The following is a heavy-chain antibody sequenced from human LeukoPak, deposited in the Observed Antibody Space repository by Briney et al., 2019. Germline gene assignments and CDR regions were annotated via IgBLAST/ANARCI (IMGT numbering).Heavy chain of an antibody. CDR1: GFTFSSYG. Sequence: GGSLRLSCAASGFTFSSYGMHWVRQAPGKGLEWVAVISYDGSNKYYADSVKGRFTISRDDSKNTLYLQMNSLRAEDTAVYYCAKDGTPYGDYYFDYWGQGTLVTVSS. J-gene: IGHJ4*02. D-gene: IGHD4-17*01. CDR2: ISYDGSNK. V-gene: IGHV3-30*18. CDR3: AKDGTPYGDYYFDY.